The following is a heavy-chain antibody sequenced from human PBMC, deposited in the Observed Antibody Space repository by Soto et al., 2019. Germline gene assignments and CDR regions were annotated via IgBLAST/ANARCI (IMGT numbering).Heavy chain of an antibody. CDR1: GFTFSSYS. D-gene: IGHD4-17*01. J-gene: IGHJ4*02. Sequence: EVQLVESGGGLVQPGGSLRLSCAASGFTFSSYSMNWVRQAPGKGLEWVSYISSSSSTIYYADSVKGRFTISRDNAKNSLYLQMNSLRDEDTAVYYCARVAVSDYGGKTPIDYWGQGTLVTVSS. V-gene: IGHV3-48*02. CDR2: ISSSSSTI. CDR3: ARVAVSDYGGKTPIDY.